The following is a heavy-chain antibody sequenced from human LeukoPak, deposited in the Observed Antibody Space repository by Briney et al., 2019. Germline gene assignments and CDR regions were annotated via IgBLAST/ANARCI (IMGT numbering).Heavy chain of an antibody. J-gene: IGHJ4*02. CDR1: GYTFTGYY. CDR3: AKTIIAARNVYDY. D-gene: IGHD6-6*01. CDR2: INPNSGGT. Sequence: ASVKVPCKASGYTFTGYYIHWVRQAPGQGLEWMGWINPNSGGTNYAQKFQGRVTMTRDTSISTAYMELSRLRSDDTAVYYCAKTIIAARNVYDYWGQGTLVTVSS. V-gene: IGHV1-2*02.